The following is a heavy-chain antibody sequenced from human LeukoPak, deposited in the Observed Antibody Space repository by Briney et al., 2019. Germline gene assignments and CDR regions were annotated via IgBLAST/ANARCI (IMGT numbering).Heavy chain of an antibody. CDR3: TSLLYLPTVTTGWFDP. V-gene: IGHV3-49*04. J-gene: IGHJ5*02. Sequence: PGGSLRLSCAASGFTVSSHYMSWVRQAPGKGLEWVGFIRSKAYGGTTEYAASVKGRFTISRDDSKSIAYLQMNSLKTEDTAVYYCTSLLYLPTVTTGWFDPWGQGTLVTVSS. CDR2: IRSKAYGGTT. D-gene: IGHD4-17*01. CDR1: GFTVSSHY.